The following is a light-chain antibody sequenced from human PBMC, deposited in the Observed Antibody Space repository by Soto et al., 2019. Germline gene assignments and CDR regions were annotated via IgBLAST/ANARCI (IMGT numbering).Light chain of an antibody. J-gene: IGLJ1*01. CDR2: GVS. Sequence: QSALTQPASVSWSPGQSITISCTGTSSDVGGYNYVSWYQQHPGKAPKLMISGVSNRPSGVSNRFSGSKSGNTASLTISGLQTEDEADYYCISYTTSVTYVFGTGTKVTVL. CDR3: ISYTTSVTYV. CDR1: SSDVGGYNY. V-gene: IGLV2-14*01.